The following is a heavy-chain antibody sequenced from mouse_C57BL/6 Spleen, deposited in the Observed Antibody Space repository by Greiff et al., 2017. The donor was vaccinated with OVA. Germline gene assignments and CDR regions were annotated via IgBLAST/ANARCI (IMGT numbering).Heavy chain of an antibody. CDR1: GFTFSDAW. CDR3: TRRLLRYYAMDY. V-gene: IGHV6-6*01. D-gene: IGHD1-1*01. Sequence: GGGLVQPGGSMKLSCAASGFTFSDAWMDWVSQSPEKGLEWVAEIRNKANNHATYYAESVKGRFTISRDDSKSSVYLQMNSLRAEDTGIYYCTRRLLRYYAMDYWGQGTSVTVSS. J-gene: IGHJ4*01. CDR2: IRNKANNHAT.